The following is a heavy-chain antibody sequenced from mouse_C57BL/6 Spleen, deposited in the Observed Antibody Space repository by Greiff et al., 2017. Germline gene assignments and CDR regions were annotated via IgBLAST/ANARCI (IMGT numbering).Heavy chain of an antibody. Sequence: QVQLQQSGPELVKPGASVKISCKASGYAFSSSWMNWVKQRPGKGLEWIGRIYPGDGDTNYNGKFKGKATLTADKSSSTAYMQLSSLTSEDSAVYFCARVWDGVDYWGQGTTLTVSS. CDR2: IYPGDGDT. CDR3: ARVWDGVDY. D-gene: IGHD4-1*01. V-gene: IGHV1-82*01. J-gene: IGHJ2*01. CDR1: GYAFSSSW.